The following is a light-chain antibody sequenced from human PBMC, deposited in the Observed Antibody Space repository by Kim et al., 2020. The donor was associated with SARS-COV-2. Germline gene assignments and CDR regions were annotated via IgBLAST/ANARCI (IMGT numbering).Light chain of an antibody. CDR1: SSNIGSNT. J-gene: IGLJ3*02. V-gene: IGLV1-44*01. CDR3: AAWDDSLNGRGV. Sequence: ELTQPPSVSGTPVQRVTISCSGSSSNIGSNTVSWYQQFPGTAPKLLIYSDNQRPSGVPDRFSASKSGSSASLAISGLQSDDEADYYCAAWDDSLNGRGVFGGGTQLTVL. CDR2: SDN.